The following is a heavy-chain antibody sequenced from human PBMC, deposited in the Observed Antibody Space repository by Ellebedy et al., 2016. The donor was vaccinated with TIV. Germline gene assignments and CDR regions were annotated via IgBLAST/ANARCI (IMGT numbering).Heavy chain of an antibody. CDR2: IYTSGST. V-gene: IGHV4-39*07. CDR3: AREVRGDNWFDP. J-gene: IGHJ5*02. Sequence: SETLSLXXTVSGGSISSSSYYWGWIRQPPGKGLEWIGRIYTSGSTNYNPSLKSRVTMSVDTSKNQFSLKLSSVTAADTAVYYCAREVRGDNWFDPWGQGTLVTVSS. CDR1: GGSISSSSYY. D-gene: IGHD4-17*01.